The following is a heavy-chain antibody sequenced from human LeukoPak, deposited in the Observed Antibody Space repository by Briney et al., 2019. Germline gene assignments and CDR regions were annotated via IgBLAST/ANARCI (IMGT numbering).Heavy chain of an antibody. V-gene: IGHV1-2*02. D-gene: IGHD3-10*01. J-gene: IGHJ5*02. Sequence: GASVKVSCEASGYTFTDYYIHWVRQAPGQGLEWMGWVNPNSGATSYALKFLGRVTMTRGTSISTAYMELSRLRSDDTAVYYCARGGKTYRLRGIINSYSFDPWGQGTLVTVSS. CDR2: VNPNSGAT. CDR3: ARGGKTYRLRGIINSYSFDP. CDR1: GYTFTDYY.